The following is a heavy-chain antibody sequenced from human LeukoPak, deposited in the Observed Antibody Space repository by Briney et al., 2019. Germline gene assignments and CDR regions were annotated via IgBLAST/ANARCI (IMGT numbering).Heavy chain of an antibody. D-gene: IGHD1-1*01. V-gene: IGHV1-2*06. CDR3: ARGGHWNDQPY. CDR1: GYTFTGYY. J-gene: IGHJ4*02. CDR2: INPNSGDT. Sequence: VASVKVSCKASGYTFTGYYIHWVRQAPGQGLEWMGRINPNSGDTTYAQNFQGRVTMTRDTSISTVFMDLTSLRSDDTAVYYCARGGHWNDQPYWGQGTLVTVSS.